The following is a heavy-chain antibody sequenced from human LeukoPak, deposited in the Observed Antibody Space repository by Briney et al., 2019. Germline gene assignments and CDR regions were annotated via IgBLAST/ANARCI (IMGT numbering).Heavy chain of an antibody. Sequence: GASVKVSCKASGYTFTSYGISWVRQAPGQGLEWMGWISAYNGNTNYAQKLQGRVTMTTDTSTSTAYMELSRLRSDDTAVYYCARVRYDFLQAMDVWGKGTTVTVSS. CDR2: ISAYNGNT. CDR1: GYTFTSYG. D-gene: IGHD3-3*01. V-gene: IGHV1-18*01. CDR3: ARVRYDFLQAMDV. J-gene: IGHJ6*03.